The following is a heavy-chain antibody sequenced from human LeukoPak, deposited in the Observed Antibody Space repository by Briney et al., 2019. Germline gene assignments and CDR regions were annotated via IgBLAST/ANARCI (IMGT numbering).Heavy chain of an antibody. Sequence: GGSLRLSCAASGFTFSSYAMHWVRQAPGKGLEWVAVISYDGSNKHYADSVKGRFTISRDNSKNTLYLQMNSLRAEDTAVYYCARGASPPIRQTVLNQLPQTNNAFDIWGQGTMVTVSS. CDR2: ISYDGSNK. D-gene: IGHD2-2*01. V-gene: IGHV3-30-3*01. CDR3: ARGASPPIRQTVLNQLPQTNNAFDI. J-gene: IGHJ3*02. CDR1: GFTFSSYA.